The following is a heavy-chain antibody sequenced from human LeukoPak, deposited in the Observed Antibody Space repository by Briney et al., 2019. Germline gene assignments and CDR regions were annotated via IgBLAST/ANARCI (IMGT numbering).Heavy chain of an antibody. CDR3: ARGGYCSSTSCPYYFDY. CDR1: GGSISSYY. CDR2: IYYSGST. V-gene: IGHV4-59*01. Sequence: SETLSLTCTVSGGSISSYYWSWIRQPPGKGLGWIGYIYYSGSTNYNPSLKSRVTISVDTSKNQFSLKLSSVTAADTAVYYCARGGYCSSTSCPYYFDYWGQGTLVTVSS. J-gene: IGHJ4*02. D-gene: IGHD2-2*01.